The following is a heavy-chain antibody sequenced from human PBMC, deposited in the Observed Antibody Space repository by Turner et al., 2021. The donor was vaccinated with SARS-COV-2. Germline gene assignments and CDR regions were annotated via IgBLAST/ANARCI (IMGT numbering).Heavy chain of an antibody. Sequence: QVQLVQSGPEVNTPGASVQVSCKASGYTFTSYGISWVRQAPGQGLEWMGWISVYNSNTNYAQRLQGRVTMTTDTSTSTVYMELRSLRSDDTAVYYCARLRYYGSGSYLALPDYGMDVWGQGTTVTVSS. CDR2: ISVYNSNT. J-gene: IGHJ6*02. D-gene: IGHD3-10*01. CDR3: ARLRYYGSGSYLALPDYGMDV. CDR1: GYTFTSYG. V-gene: IGHV1-18*01.